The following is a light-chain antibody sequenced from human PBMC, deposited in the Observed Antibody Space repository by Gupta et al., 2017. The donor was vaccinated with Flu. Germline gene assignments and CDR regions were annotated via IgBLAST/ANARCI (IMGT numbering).Light chain of an antibody. V-gene: IGKV1-33*01. Sequence: GDRVTITCQASQDISNYLDWFQQKPGRAPDLLIYGASSLESGVPSRFSGSGSGTDFTLTISSLQPEDVGTYYCQQYDNLPLTFGEGTKVEI. J-gene: IGKJ4*01. CDR1: QDISNY. CDR3: QQYDNLPLT. CDR2: GAS.